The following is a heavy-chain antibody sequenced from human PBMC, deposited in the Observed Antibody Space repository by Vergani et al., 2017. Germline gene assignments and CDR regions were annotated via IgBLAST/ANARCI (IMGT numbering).Heavy chain of an antibody. J-gene: IGHJ5*02. V-gene: IGHV1-18*01. CDR3: ARSIVVVPAAMFNGWFDP. CDR1: GGTFSSYA. D-gene: IGHD2-2*01. CDR2: ISAYNGNT. Sequence: QVQLVQSGAEVKKPGSSVKVSCKASGGTFSSYAISWVRQAPGQGLEWMGWISAYNGNTNYAQKLQGRVTMTTDTSPSTAYMELRSLRSDDTAVYYCARSIVVVPAAMFNGWFDPWGQGTLVTVSS.